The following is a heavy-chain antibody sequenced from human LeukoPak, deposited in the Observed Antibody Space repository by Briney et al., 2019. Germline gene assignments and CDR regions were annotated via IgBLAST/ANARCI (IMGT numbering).Heavy chain of an antibody. CDR2: ISYDGSNK. J-gene: IGHJ4*02. V-gene: IGHV3-30*04. D-gene: IGHD6-19*01. Sequence: GGSLRLSCAASGFTFSSYAMHWVRQAPGKGLEWVAVISYDGSNKYYADSVKGRFTISRDNSKNTLYLQMNSLRAEDTAVYYCARQYGPIYSSFNYWGQGTLVTVSS. CDR1: GFTFSSYA. CDR3: ARQYGPIYSSFNY.